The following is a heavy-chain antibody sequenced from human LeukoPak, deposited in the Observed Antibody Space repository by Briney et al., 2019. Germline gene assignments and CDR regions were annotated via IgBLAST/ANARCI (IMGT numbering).Heavy chain of an antibody. CDR2: GFYSGSA. Sequence: SETLSLTCTVSGGSISGSSYYWAWIRQPPGKGLEWIGSGFYSGSAYYNPSLKSRVTISVDKSKNQFSLKLSSVTAADTAVYYCARVRGLGVITPYFDYWGQGTLVTVSS. V-gene: IGHV4-39*07. CDR1: GGSISGSSYY. J-gene: IGHJ4*02. D-gene: IGHD3-16*02. CDR3: ARVRGLGVITPYFDY.